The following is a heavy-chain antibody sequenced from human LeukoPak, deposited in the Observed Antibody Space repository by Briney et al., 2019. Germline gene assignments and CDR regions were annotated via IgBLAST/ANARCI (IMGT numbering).Heavy chain of an antibody. J-gene: IGHJ4*02. Sequence: SETLSLTCTVSGGSISSNNYYWGWIRQPPGKGLEWIGSISYSGTTYYNPSLKSRVTISIDTSKNQFSLKLSSVTAADTAVYYCARDSVSYCGGDCYSHFDYWGQGTLVTVSS. D-gene: IGHD2-21*01. CDR1: GGSISSNNYY. CDR3: ARDSVSYCGGDCYSHFDY. CDR2: ISYSGTT. V-gene: IGHV4-39*07.